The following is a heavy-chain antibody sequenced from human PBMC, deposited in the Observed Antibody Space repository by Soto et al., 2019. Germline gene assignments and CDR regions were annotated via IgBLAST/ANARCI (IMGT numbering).Heavy chain of an antibody. CDR2: INSDGSST. CDR3: VRGDYSNGRYFFDY. J-gene: IGHJ4*02. V-gene: IGHV3-74*01. Sequence: EVQLVESGGGLVQPGGSLGLSCTASGFTFSRYWMHWVRQAPGKGLVWVSRINSDGSSTTYVDSVEARFTISRDNXXNTLYLQLHSLRAEDTAVYYCVRGDYSNGRYFFDYWGQGTLVTVSS. D-gene: IGHD5-18*01. CDR1: GFTFSRYW.